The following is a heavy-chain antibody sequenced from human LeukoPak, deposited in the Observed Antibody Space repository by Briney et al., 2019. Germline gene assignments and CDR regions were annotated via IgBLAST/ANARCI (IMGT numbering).Heavy chain of an antibody. Sequence: GRSLRLSCVGSGFSLEDYAMHWVRQVPGKGLEWVSSISWDSGNQAYTDSVKGRFTISRDNGKNSLYLQMNSLRPEDTAFYYCVKDMGFDLLKDAFHVWGRGTLVTVSS. CDR3: VKDMGFDLLKDAFHV. J-gene: IGHJ3*01. CDR2: ISWDSGNQ. V-gene: IGHV3-9*01. CDR1: GFSLEDYA. D-gene: IGHD3-9*01.